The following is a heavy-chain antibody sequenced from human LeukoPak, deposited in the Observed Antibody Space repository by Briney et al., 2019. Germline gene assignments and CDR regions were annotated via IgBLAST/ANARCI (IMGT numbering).Heavy chain of an antibody. Sequence: SETLSLTCTVSGGSISSGSYYWNWIRQPAWKGLEWIGRIYASGITNYHPSLKSRVAISVDTSKNQFSLRLSSVTAADTAVYYCARVGFLSGWFDPWGQGTLVTVSS. CDR2: IYASGIT. CDR1: GGSISSGSYY. J-gene: IGHJ5*02. V-gene: IGHV4-61*02. CDR3: ARVGFLSGWFDP.